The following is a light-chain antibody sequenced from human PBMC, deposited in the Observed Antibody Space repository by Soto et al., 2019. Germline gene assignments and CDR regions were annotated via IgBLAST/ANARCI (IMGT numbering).Light chain of an antibody. V-gene: IGKV1-39*01. Sequence: DIQMTQSPSVLSASVGDIVTITCRASQSIGKHLNWYQKKPGKATKFLIYGASTLQKGVPSRFTGSGSGTDFTLTVNSLQAEDFATYYCQQGYSSPATFGQGTRL. CDR3: QQGYSSPAT. CDR2: GAS. CDR1: QSIGKH. J-gene: IGKJ5*01.